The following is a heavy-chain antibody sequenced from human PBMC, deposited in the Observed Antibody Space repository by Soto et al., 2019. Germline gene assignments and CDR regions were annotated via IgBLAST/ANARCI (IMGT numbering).Heavy chain of an antibody. V-gene: IGHV4-34*01. J-gene: IGHJ3*02. Sequence: QVQLQQWGAGLLKPSETLSLTCAVYGGSVSGYYWRWIGQPPWKVLEWIVEINHSGSTNYNPALNIRVTISVHTSKNQFALKLSSVTAADTAVYYCARVLKMFRSGWYPDAFDIWGQGTMVTVSS. D-gene: IGHD6-19*01. CDR1: GGSVSGYY. CDR2: INHSGST. CDR3: ARVLKMFRSGWYPDAFDI.